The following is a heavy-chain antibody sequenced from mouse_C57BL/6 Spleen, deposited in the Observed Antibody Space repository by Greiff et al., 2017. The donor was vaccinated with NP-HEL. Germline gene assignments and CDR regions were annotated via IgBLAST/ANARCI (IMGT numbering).Heavy chain of an antibody. V-gene: IGHV3-5*01. J-gene: IGHJ1*03. CDR1: GISITTGNYR. D-gene: IGHD1-1*01. Sequence: VQLQQSGPGLVKPSQTVFLTCTVTGISITTGNYRWSWIRQFPGNKLEWIGYIYYSGTITYNPSLTSRTTITRDTPKNQFFLEMNSLTAEDTATYYCARIYGSSYDWYFDVWGTGTTVTVSS. CDR3: ARIYGSSYDWYFDV. CDR2: IYYSGTI.